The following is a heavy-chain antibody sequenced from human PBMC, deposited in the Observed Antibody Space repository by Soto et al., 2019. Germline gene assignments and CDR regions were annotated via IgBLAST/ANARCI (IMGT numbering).Heavy chain of an antibody. V-gene: IGHV1-46*03. D-gene: IGHD3-22*01. CDR3: ARGAGYYDTSGYYPQPYYRNVMDV. CDR1: GYTFTSYY. J-gene: IGHJ6*02. CDR2: INPSGGST. Sequence: ASVKVSCKASGYTFTSYYMHWVRQAPGQGLEWMGIINPSGGSTSYAQKFQGRVTMTRDTSTSTVYMELSSLRSEDTAVYYCARGAGYYDTSGYYPQPYYRNVMDVSSQGTSDTVSS.